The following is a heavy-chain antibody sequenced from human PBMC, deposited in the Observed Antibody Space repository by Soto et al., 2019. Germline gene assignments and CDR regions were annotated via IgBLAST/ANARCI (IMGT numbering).Heavy chain of an antibody. CDR1: GGSISSGGYY. Sequence: QVQLQESGPGLVKPSQTLSLTCTVSGGSISSGGYYWSWIRQHPGKGLEWIGYIYYSGSTYYNPSLKSRVTISVDTSKNQFSLKLSSVTAADTAVYCCATGSVVAATLFDYWGQGTLVTVSS. V-gene: IGHV4-31*03. CDR3: ATGSVVAATLFDY. CDR2: IYYSGST. J-gene: IGHJ4*02. D-gene: IGHD2-15*01.